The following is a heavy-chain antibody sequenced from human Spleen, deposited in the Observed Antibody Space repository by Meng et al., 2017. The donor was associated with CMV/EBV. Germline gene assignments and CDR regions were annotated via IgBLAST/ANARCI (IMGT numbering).Heavy chain of an antibody. CDR3: AKGGSGSYDWFDP. J-gene: IGHJ5*02. CDR2: IWGDGSEK. D-gene: IGHD1-26*01. V-gene: IGHV3-33*03. CDR1: GFTFRNFG. Sequence: GESLKISCAASGFTFRNFGMHWVRQAPGKGLEWVEVIWGDGSEKYYSDSVKGRFTISRDNPKNTLYLQMNSLRPEDTAVYFCAKGGSGSYDWFDPWGQGTLVTVS.